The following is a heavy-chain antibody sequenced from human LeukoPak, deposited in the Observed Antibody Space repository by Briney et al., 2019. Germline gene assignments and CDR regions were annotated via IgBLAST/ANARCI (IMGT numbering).Heavy chain of an antibody. V-gene: IGHV4-59*01. D-gene: IGHD2-2*01. Sequence: SETLSLTCTVSGGSISSYYWSWIRQPPGKGLEWLGYIYYSGSTNYNPSLKSLVTISVDTSKNQFSLKLSSVTAADTAVYYCARYCSSTSQYYFDYWGQGTLVTVSS. CDR3: ARYCSSTSQYYFDY. CDR2: IYYSGST. J-gene: IGHJ4*02. CDR1: GGSISSYY.